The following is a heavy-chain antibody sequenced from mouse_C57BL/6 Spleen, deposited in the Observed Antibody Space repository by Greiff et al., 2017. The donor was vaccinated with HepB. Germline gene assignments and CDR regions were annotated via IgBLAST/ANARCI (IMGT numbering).Heavy chain of an antibody. CDR3: TRDRKGNYFDY. V-gene: IGHV5-9-1*02. J-gene: IGHJ2*01. CDR1: GFTFSSYA. CDR2: ISSGGDYI. Sequence: EVQVVESGEGLVKPGGSLKLSCAASGFTFSSYAMSWVRQTPEKRLEWVAYISSGGDYIYYADTVKGRFTISRDNARNTLYLQMSSLKSEDTAMYYCTRDRKGNYFDYWGQGTTLTVSS.